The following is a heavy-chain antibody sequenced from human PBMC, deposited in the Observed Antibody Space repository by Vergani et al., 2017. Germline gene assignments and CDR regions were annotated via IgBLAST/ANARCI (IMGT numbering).Heavy chain of an antibody. Sequence: QVQLVQSGAEVKQPGSSVKVSCKASGGTFSSYAISWVRQAPGQGLEWMGGIIPIFGTANYAQKFQGRVTITADESTSTAYMKLSSLRSEDTAVYYCAGEGRITMVRGVIPYYYYGMDVWGQGTTVTVSS. CDR3: AGEGRITMVRGVIPYYYYGMDV. J-gene: IGHJ6*02. V-gene: IGHV1-69*12. D-gene: IGHD3-10*01. CDR1: GGTFSSYA. CDR2: IIPIFGTA.